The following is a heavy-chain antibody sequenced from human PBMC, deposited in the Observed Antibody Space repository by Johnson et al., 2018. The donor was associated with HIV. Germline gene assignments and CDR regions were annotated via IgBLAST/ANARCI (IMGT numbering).Heavy chain of an antibody. CDR2: ISYDGSNQ. V-gene: IGHV3-30-3*01. J-gene: IGHJ3*02. D-gene: IGHD3-10*01. CDR3: ARTRHYYEAFDI. Sequence: QVQLVESGGGVVRPGGSLRLSCAASGFTFSSYAMHWVRQAPGKGLEWVAVISYDGSNQYYADSVKGRFTISRDNSKNTLYLQMNSLRAEDTAVYYCARTRHYYEAFDIWGQGTMVTVSS. CDR1: GFTFSSYA.